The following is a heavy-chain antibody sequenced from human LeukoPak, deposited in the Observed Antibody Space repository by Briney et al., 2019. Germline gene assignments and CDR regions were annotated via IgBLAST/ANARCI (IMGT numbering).Heavy chain of an antibody. V-gene: IGHV4-34*01. CDR1: GGSFSGYY. CDR2: INHSGST. J-gene: IGHJ3*02. D-gene: IGHD3-22*01. CDR3: ARAVERITMIVVAKGNAFGI. Sequence: SETLSLTCAVYGGSFSGYYWSWIRQPPGKGLEWIGEINHSGSTNYNPSLKSRVTISVDTSKNQFSLKLSSVTAADTAVYYCARAVERITMIVVAKGNAFGIWGQGTMVTVSS.